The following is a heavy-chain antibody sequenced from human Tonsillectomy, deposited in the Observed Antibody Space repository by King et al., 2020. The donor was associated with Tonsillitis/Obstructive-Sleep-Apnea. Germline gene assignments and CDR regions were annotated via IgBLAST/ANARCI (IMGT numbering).Heavy chain of an antibody. V-gene: IGHV2-26*01. D-gene: IGHD3-3*01. CDR3: ARTLGITIFGVVNVIAFDI. CDR2: IFSNDEK. CDR1: GFSLSNARMG. Sequence: TLKESGPVLVKPTETLTLTCTVSGFSLSNARMGVSWIRQPPGKALEWLAHIFSNDEKSYSTSLKSRLTISKDTSKSQVVLTMTNMDPVDTAIYYCARTLGITIFGVVNVIAFDIWGQGTMVTVSS. J-gene: IGHJ3*02.